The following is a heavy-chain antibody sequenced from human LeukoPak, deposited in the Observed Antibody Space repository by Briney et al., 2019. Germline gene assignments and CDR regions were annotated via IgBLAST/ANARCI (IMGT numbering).Heavy chain of an antibody. Sequence: GGSLRLSCAASGFTVSSNYLSWARQAPGKGLEWVSVIYSGGSTYYADSVKGRFTISRHNSKNTLYLQMNSLRAEDTAVYYCARVRHDAFDIWGQGTMVTVSS. V-gene: IGHV3-53*04. J-gene: IGHJ3*02. CDR2: IYSGGST. CDR3: ARVRHDAFDI. CDR1: GFTVSSNY.